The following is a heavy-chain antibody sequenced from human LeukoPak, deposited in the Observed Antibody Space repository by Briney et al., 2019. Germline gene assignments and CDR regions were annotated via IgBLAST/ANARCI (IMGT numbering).Heavy chain of an antibody. Sequence: PSETLSLTCAVYGGSFSGYYWSWVRQAPGKGLEWVSAISGSGGSTYYADSVKGRFTISRDNSKNTLYLQMNSLRAEDTAVYYCAKGSHSRYSGSYLNWFDPWGQGTLVTVSS. CDR3: AKGSHSRYSGSYLNWFDP. V-gene: IGHV3-23*01. D-gene: IGHD1-26*01. CDR2: ISGSGGST. J-gene: IGHJ5*02. CDR1: GGSFSGYY.